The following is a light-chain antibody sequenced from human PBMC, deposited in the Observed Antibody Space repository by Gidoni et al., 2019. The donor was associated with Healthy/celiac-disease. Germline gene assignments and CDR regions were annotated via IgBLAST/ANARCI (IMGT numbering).Light chain of an antibody. CDR3: QQYNNWPWT. V-gene: IGKV3-15*01. Sequence: EIVMTQSPATLSVSPGERATLSCRASQSVSSNLAWYKQKPGQAPRLLIYGASTRPTGIPARFSGSGSGTEFTLTISSLQSEDFAVYYCQQYNNWPWTFGQGTKVEIK. CDR1: QSVSSN. CDR2: GAS. J-gene: IGKJ1*01.